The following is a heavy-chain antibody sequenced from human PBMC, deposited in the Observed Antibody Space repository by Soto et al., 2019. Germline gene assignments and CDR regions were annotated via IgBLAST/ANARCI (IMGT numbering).Heavy chain of an antibody. CDR2: IFYSGTT. CDR3: ARGVRY. Sequence: QVQLQESGPGLVKPSQTLSLTCTVSGGSISSGGYFWSWIRQPPGKGLEWIGNIFYSGTTYDNPSLKSRVTISVDTYKNQFSLKLSSVTAADTAVYFCARGVRYWGQGTLVTVSS. V-gene: IGHV4-31*03. J-gene: IGHJ4*02. D-gene: IGHD1-1*01. CDR1: GGSISSGGYF.